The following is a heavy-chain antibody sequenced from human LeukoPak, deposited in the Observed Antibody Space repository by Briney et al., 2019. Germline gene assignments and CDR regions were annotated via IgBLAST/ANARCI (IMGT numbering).Heavy chain of an antibody. CDR2: IYYSGST. D-gene: IGHD7-27*01. CDR1: GGSISSGGYY. Sequence: SQTLSLTCTVSGGSISSGGYYWSWIRQHPGTGLEWIVYIYYSGSTYYNPSLKSRVTISVDTSKNQFSLKLSSVTAADTAVYYCARDSNWDYYYYYGMDVWGQGTTVTVSS. J-gene: IGHJ6*02. V-gene: IGHV4-31*03. CDR3: ARDSNWDYYYYYGMDV.